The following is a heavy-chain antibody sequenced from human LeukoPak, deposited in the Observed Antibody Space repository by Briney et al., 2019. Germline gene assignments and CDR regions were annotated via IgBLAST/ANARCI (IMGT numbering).Heavy chain of an antibody. Sequence: PGGSLRLSCAASGFIVSSNYMSWVRQAPGKGLEWVSSISSSSSYIYYADSVKGRFTISRDNAKNSLYLQMNSLRAEDTAVYYCAREEGGYMVNFDYWGQGTLVTVSS. J-gene: IGHJ4*02. CDR3: AREEGGYMVNFDY. V-gene: IGHV3-21*01. CDR2: ISSSSSYI. D-gene: IGHD5-12*01. CDR1: GFIVSSNY.